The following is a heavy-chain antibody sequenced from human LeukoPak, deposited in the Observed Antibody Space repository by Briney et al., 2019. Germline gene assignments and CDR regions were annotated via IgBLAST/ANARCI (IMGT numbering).Heavy chain of an antibody. V-gene: IGHV3-30*18. Sequence: GRSLRLSCAASGFTFSSYGMHWVRQAPGKGLEWVADISYDGSNKYYADSVKGRFNISRDNSKNTLYLQMNSLRAEDTAVYYCAKTVSSGPFAPYFDYWGQGTLVTVSS. J-gene: IGHJ4*02. CDR1: GFTFSSYG. CDR2: ISYDGSNK. CDR3: AKTVSSGPFAPYFDY. D-gene: IGHD6-19*01.